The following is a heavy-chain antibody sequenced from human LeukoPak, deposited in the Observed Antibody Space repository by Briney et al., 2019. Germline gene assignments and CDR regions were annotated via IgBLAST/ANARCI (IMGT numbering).Heavy chain of an antibody. J-gene: IGHJ4*02. CDR3: ARDVVWGDRGGYTPGGDY. Sequence: GGSLTLSCAASGFTFSSYELNWVRQAPGKGLEWVSYISCSGSTIYYADSVKGRFTISRDNAKNSLFLQMNSLRAEDTAVYYCARDVVWGDRGGYTPGGDYWGQGTLVTVSS. D-gene: IGHD6-13*01. CDR1: GFTFSSYE. CDR2: ISCSGSTI. V-gene: IGHV3-48*03.